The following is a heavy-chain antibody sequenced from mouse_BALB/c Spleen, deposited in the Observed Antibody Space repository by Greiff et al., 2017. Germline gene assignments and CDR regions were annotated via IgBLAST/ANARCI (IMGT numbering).Heavy chain of an antibody. CDR2: IYPGDGDT. D-gene: IGHD2-10*02. CDR1: GYAFSSSW. Sequence: QVQLQQSGPELVKPGASVKISCKASGYAFSSSWMNWVKQRPGQGLEWIGRIYPGDGDTNYNGKFKGKATLTADKSSSTAYMQLSSLTSVDSAVYFCAREGLETFAYWGQGTLVTVSA. V-gene: IGHV1-82*01. CDR3: AREGLETFAY. J-gene: IGHJ3*01.